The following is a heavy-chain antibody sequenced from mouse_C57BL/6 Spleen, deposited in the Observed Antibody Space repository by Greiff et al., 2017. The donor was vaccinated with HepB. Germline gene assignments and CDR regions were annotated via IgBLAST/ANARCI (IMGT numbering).Heavy chain of an antibody. D-gene: IGHD1-1*01. CDR3: TVVADYAMDY. V-gene: IGHV14-4*01. J-gene: IGHJ4*01. CDR1: GFNIKDDY. Sequence: EVQGVESGAELVRPGASVKLSCTASGFNIKDDYMHWVKQRPEQGLEWIGWIDPENGDTEYASKFQGKATITADTSSNTAYLQLSSLTSEDTAVYYCTVVADYAMDYWGQGTSVTVSS. CDR2: IDPENGDT.